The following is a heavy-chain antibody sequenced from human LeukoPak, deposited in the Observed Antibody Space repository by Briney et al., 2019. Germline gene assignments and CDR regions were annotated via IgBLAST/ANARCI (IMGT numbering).Heavy chain of an antibody. D-gene: IGHD6-13*01. CDR1: GGSFSGYY. CDR3: ARGRSIAAAGTVDY. Sequence: PSETLSLTCAVYGGSFSGYYWSWIRQPPGKGLEWIGEINHSGSTNYNPSLKNRVTISVDTSKNQFSLKLSSVTAADTAVYYCARGRSIAAAGTVDYWGQGTLVTVSS. CDR2: INHSGST. J-gene: IGHJ4*02. V-gene: IGHV4-34*01.